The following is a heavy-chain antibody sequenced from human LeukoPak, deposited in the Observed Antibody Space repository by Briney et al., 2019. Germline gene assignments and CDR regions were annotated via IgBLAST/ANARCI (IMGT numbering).Heavy chain of an antibody. Sequence: PSETLSLNCSVSGGSIRTRNHYWGRIRQPPGKGLVWIGSIYQSGTTYYSLALQSRLTLFIDTSSNHFSLKMTSVTAADTGVYYCARHGTAVDGDYSAFDIWGQGTMVTVSP. CDR2: IYQSGTT. D-gene: IGHD4-17*01. V-gene: IGHV4-39*01. CDR3: ARHGTAVDGDYSAFDI. CDR1: GGSIRTRNHY. J-gene: IGHJ3*02.